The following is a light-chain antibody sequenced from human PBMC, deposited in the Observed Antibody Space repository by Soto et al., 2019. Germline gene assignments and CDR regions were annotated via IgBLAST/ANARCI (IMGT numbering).Light chain of an antibody. Sequence: EIVLTQSPCTLSLSPGERATLSCRASQSVSSSYLAWYQQKPGQAPRLLIYGASNRATGIPDRFSGSGSGTDFTLTISRLEPEDFAVYYCQQYGSSPVAFGQGTKVDIK. CDR2: GAS. V-gene: IGKV3-20*01. CDR1: QSVSSSY. J-gene: IGKJ1*01. CDR3: QQYGSSPVA.